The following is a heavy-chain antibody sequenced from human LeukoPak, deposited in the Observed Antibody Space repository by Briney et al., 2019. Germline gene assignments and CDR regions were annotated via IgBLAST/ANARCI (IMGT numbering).Heavy chain of an antibody. J-gene: IGHJ4*02. CDR2: IYTSGST. CDR3: ARGVYQDY. Sequence: TTSETLSLTCTVSGGSISSYFWNWIGQPAGMGLEWIGRIYTSGSTNYNPSLKSRVTMSVDTSKNQFSLRLSSVTAADTAVYYCARGVYQDYWGQGTLVTVSS. CDR1: GGSISSYF. D-gene: IGHD2-2*01. V-gene: IGHV4-4*07.